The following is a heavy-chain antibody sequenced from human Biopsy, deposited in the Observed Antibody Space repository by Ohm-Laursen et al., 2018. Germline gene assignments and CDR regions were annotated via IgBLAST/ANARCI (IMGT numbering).Heavy chain of an antibody. V-gene: IGHV1-69*01. D-gene: IGHD1-26*01. CDR1: GYTFPSYG. Sequence: SSVKVSCNASGYTFPSYGISWVRQAPGQGLEWMGGIIPIPNVATYAQKFQGRITITADESTSTACMELSSLTSDDTAVYFCARGEGSSWFDPWGHGTLVTVSS. CDR3: ARGEGSSWFDP. CDR2: IIPIPNVA. J-gene: IGHJ5*02.